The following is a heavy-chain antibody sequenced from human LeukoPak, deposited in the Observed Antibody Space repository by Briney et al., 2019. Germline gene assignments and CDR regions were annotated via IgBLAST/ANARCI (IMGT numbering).Heavy chain of an antibody. CDR3: ARPGGSYFNDAFDI. J-gene: IGHJ3*02. V-gene: IGHV1-46*03. CDR1: GYTFTSYY. Sequence: ASVKVSCKASGYTFTSYYTHWVRQAPGQGLEWMRIINPRGGSTSYAQKFQGRVTMTRDTSTSTVYMEQSSLRSEDTAVYYCARPGGSYFNDAFDIWGQGAMVTVSS. D-gene: IGHD1-26*01. CDR2: INPRGGST.